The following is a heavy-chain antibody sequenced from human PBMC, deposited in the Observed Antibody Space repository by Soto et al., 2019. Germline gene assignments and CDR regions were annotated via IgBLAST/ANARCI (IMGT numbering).Heavy chain of an antibody. CDR2: IYSGGST. J-gene: IGHJ6*03. V-gene: IGHV3-66*01. D-gene: IGHD2-15*01. Sequence: EVQLVESGGGLVQPGGSLRLSCAASGFTVSSNYMSWVRQAPGKGLEWVSVIYSGGSTYYADSVKGRFTISRDNSKNTLYLQMNSLRAEDTAVYYCAREVVAEGYYYMDVWGKGTTVTVSS. CDR3: AREVVAEGYYYMDV. CDR1: GFTVSSNY.